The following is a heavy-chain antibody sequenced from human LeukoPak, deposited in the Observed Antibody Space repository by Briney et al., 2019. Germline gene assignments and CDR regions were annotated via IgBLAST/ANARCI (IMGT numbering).Heavy chain of an antibody. CDR3: ARDFYYDSSGYSVDY. CDR1: GFTFSSYA. CDR2: ISGSGGST. J-gene: IGHJ4*02. Sequence: GGSLRLSCAASGFTFSSYAMSWVRQAPGKGLEWVSAISGSGGSTYYADSVKGRFTISRDNSKNTLYLQMNSLRAEDTAVYYCARDFYYDSSGYSVDYWGQGTLVTVSS. V-gene: IGHV3-23*01. D-gene: IGHD3-22*01.